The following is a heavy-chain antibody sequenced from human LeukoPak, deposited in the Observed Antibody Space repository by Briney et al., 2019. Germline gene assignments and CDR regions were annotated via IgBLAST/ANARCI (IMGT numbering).Heavy chain of an antibody. J-gene: IGHJ5*02. D-gene: IGHD3-9*01. CDR3: ARHHYYDILTGYYSEWFDP. CDR1: GGSISSYY. V-gene: IGHV4-59*08. Sequence: SQTLSLTCTVSGGSISSYYWSWIRQPPGKGLEWIGYICYSGSTNYNPSLKSRVTISVDTSKNQFSLKLSSVTAADTAVYYCARHHYYDILTGYYSEWFDPWGQGTLVTVSS. CDR2: ICYSGST.